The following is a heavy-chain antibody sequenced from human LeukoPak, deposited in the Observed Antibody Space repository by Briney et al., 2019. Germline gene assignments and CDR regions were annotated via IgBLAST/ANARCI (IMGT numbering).Heavy chain of an antibody. D-gene: IGHD2-15*01. V-gene: IGHV4-34*01. Sequence: SETLSLTCAVYGGSFSDYYWSWIRQPPGKGLEWIGEINHSGSTNYNPSLKSRVTISVDTSKNQFSLKLSSVTAADTAVYYCARGLLLSWGQGTMVTVSS. J-gene: IGHJ3*01. CDR3: ARGLLLS. CDR1: GGSFSDYY. CDR2: INHSGST.